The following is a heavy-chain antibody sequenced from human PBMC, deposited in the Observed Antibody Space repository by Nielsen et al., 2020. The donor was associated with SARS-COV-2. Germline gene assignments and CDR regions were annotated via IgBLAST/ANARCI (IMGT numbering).Heavy chain of an antibody. D-gene: IGHD5-12*01. V-gene: IGHV3-33*08. CDR3: ASSRGYSGFSNNWFDP. CDR1: GFTFSSYG. Sequence: GESLKISCAASGFTFSSYGMHWVRQAPGKGLEWVAVIWYDGSNKYYADSVKGRFTISRDNSKNTLYLQMNSLRAEDTAVYYCASSRGYSGFSNNWFDPWGQGTLVTVSS. J-gene: IGHJ5*02. CDR2: IWYDGSNK.